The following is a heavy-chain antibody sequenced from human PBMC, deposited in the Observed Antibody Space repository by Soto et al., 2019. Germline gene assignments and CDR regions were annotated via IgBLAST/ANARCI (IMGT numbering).Heavy chain of an antibody. Sequence: ASVTVSCRASGYTFTSYDINWVRQATGQGLEWMGWMNPNSGNTGYAQKFQGRVTMTRNTSISTAYMELSSLRSEDTAVYYCARASSWPYDYYYYMDVWGKGTTVTVSS. CDR1: GYTFTSYD. CDR3: ARASSWPYDYYYYMDV. V-gene: IGHV1-8*01. J-gene: IGHJ6*03. D-gene: IGHD6-13*01. CDR2: MNPNSGNT.